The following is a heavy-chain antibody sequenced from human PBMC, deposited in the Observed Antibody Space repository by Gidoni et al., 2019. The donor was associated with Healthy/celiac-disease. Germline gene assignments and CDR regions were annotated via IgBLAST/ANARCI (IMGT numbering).Heavy chain of an antibody. V-gene: IGHV3-23*01. D-gene: IGHD6-19*01. CDR2: ISGSGSST. Sequence: EVQLLESGGGLVQPGGSLRLSCAASGFTFTRYDMSWVRQAPGKGLEWVAAISGSGSSTYYADSVKGRFTISRDNSKNTLYLQMNSLRAEDTAVYYCAKVLKWLVAEVDAFDIWGQGTMVTVSS. J-gene: IGHJ3*02. CDR3: AKVLKWLVAEVDAFDI. CDR1: GFTFTRYD.